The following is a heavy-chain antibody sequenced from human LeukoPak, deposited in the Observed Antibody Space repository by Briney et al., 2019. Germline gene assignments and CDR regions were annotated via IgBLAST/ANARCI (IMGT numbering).Heavy chain of an antibody. J-gene: IGHJ4*02. CDR3: AKDSYGLLWFGELIGFDY. D-gene: IGHD3-10*01. V-gene: IGHV3-23*01. Sequence: GGSLRLSCAASGFTFSSYAMSWVRQAPGKGLEWVSAISGSGGSTYYADSVKGRFTISRDNAKTKLYLQMNSLSAEDTAVYYCAKDSYGLLWFGELIGFDYWGQGTLVTVSS. CDR2: ISGSGGST. CDR1: GFTFSSYA.